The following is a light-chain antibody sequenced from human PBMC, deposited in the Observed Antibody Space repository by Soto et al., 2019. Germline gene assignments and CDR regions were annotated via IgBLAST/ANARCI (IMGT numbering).Light chain of an antibody. CDR1: QSVLYSSNNKNY. CDR3: HHYYDTPFT. V-gene: IGKV4-1*01. CDR2: WAS. Sequence: DIVMTQSPDSLAVSLGERATINCKSSQSVLYSSNNKNYLAWYQQKPGQPPKLLIYWASTRESGVPDRFSGSGSGPDFNLTISSLQAEDVAVYFCHHYYDTPFTFGPGTRVDIK. J-gene: IGKJ3*01.